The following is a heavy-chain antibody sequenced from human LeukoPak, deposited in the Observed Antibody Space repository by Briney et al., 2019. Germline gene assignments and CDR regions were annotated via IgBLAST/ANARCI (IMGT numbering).Heavy chain of an antibody. CDR1: GFTFSSYA. J-gene: IGHJ3*02. V-gene: IGHV3-23*01. CDR3: AKDFHAAIYCSSTSCYTGTMRAFDI. CDR2: ISGSGGST. D-gene: IGHD2-2*02. Sequence: GGSLRLSCAASGFTFSSYAMSWVRQAPGKGLEWVSAISGSGGSTSYADSVRRRFTISRDNSKNTLYLQMNSLRAEDTAVYYCAKDFHAAIYCSSTSCYTGTMRAFDIWGQGTMVTVSS.